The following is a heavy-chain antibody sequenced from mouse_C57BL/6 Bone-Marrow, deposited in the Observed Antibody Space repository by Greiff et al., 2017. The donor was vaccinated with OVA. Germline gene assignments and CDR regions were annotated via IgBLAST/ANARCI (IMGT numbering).Heavy chain of an antibody. Sequence: EVKLVESGGGLVKPGGSLKLSCAASGFTFSSYAMSWVRQTPEKRLEWVATISDGGSYTYYPDNVKGRFTISRDNAKNNLYLQMSHLKSEDTAMYYCASAFYYGSSYRYFDVWGTGTTVTVSS. J-gene: IGHJ1*03. CDR1: GFTFSSYA. CDR3: ASAFYYGSSYRYFDV. D-gene: IGHD1-1*01. CDR2: ISDGGSYT. V-gene: IGHV5-4*03.